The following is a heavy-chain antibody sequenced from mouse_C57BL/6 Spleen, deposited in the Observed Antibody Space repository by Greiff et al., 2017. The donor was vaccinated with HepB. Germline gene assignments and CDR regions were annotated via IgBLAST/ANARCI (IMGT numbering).Heavy chain of an antibody. V-gene: IGHV1-64*01. J-gene: IGHJ4*01. CDR1: GYTFTSYW. CDR2: IHPNSGST. CDR3: ARSDGNYVEAMDY. Sequence: QVQLQQPGAELVKPGASVKLSCKASGYTFTSYWMHWVKQRPGQGLEWIGMIHPNSGSTNYNEKFKSKATLTVDKSSSTAYMQLSSLTSEDSAVYYGARSDGNYVEAMDYWGQGTSVTVSS. D-gene: IGHD2-1*01.